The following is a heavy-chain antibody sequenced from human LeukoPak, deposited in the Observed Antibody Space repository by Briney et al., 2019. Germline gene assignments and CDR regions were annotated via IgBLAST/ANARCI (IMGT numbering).Heavy chain of an antibody. V-gene: IGHV3-30*18. CDR1: RFTFSSYG. J-gene: IGHJ4*02. Sequence: GGSLRLSCAASRFTFSSYGMHWVRQAPGKGLEWVAVISYDGSNKYYADSVKGRFTTSRDNSKNTLYLQMNSLRAEDTAVYYCAKVGGDDILSYYFDFWGQGTLVTVSS. CDR3: AKVGGDDILSYYFDF. CDR2: ISYDGSNK. D-gene: IGHD3-9*01.